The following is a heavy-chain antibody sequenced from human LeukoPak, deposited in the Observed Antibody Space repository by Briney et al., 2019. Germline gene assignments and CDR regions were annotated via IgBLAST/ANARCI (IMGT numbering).Heavy chain of an antibody. D-gene: IGHD1-26*01. J-gene: IGHJ3*02. Sequence: GGSLRLSCAASGFTFSSYWMHWVRQAPGKGLVWVSRIKTDGSTTSYADSVRGRFTISRDNAKNTLYLQVNSLRAEDTAGYYCARGGSPPETLGDTFDIWGQGTMVTVSS. CDR2: IKTDGSTT. V-gene: IGHV3-74*01. CDR3: ARGGSPPETLGDTFDI. CDR1: GFTFSSYW.